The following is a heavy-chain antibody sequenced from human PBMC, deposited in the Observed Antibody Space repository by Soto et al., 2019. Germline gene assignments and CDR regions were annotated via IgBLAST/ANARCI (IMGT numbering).Heavy chain of an antibody. V-gene: IGHV3-23*01. J-gene: IGHJ5*01. Sequence: EVQLLESGGGLVQPGGSLRLSCAASGFTFSSYALSWVRQAPGKGLEWVSAITGSGGSTYYADSVKGRFTISRDNSKNTLSVQMNSLRAEDTALYYCAKGLGSGSYAACDSWGQGTLVTVSS. CDR2: ITGSGGST. CDR1: GFTFSSYA. D-gene: IGHD1-26*01. CDR3: AKGLGSGSYAACDS.